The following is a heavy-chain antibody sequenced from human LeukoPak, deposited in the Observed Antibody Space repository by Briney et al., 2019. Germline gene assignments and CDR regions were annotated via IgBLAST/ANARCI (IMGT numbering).Heavy chain of an antibody. CDR2: IRYDGSNK. J-gene: IGHJ4*02. Sequence: PGGSLTLSCPASGFTFSSYGMHWVRQAPGKGLEWVAFIRYDGSNKYYADSVKGRFTISRDNSKNTLYLQMNSLRAEDTAVYYCAKPSGCSSTSCSRYFDYWGQGTLVTVSS. D-gene: IGHD2-2*01. CDR1: GFTFSSYG. V-gene: IGHV3-30*02. CDR3: AKPSGCSSTSCSRYFDY.